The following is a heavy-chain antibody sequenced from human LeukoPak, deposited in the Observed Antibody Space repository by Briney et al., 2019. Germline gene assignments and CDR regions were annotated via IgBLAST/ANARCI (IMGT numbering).Heavy chain of an antibody. CDR3: AHLRRGDWQWLDFDY. V-gene: IGHV2-5*02. D-gene: IGHD6-19*01. Sequence: SGPTLVNPTQTLTLTCTFSGFSLNTTAMGVGWIRQPPGKALEWLALIYWDDDKRYSPSLKSRLTIIKDTSKNQVVLTMAHMDPEDTGTYYCAHLRRGDWQWLDFDYWGQGILVTVSS. CDR2: IYWDDDK. CDR1: GFSLNTTAMG. J-gene: IGHJ4*02.